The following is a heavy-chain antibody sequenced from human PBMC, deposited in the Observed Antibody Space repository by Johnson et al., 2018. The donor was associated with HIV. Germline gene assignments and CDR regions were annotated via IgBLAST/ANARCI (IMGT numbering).Heavy chain of an antibody. CDR1: GFTFSSYG. CDR2: IRSKTYGGTT. J-gene: IGHJ3*02. D-gene: IGHD3-16*01. Sequence: VQLVESGGGVVQPGRSLRLSCAASGFTFSSYGMHWVRQAPGKGLEWVNLIRSKTYGGTTEDAASVKGRFTISRDDSKSIAYLQMNSLKTEDTAVYYCTRGRGGSDDAFDIWGQGTMVTVSS. CDR3: TRGRGGSDDAFDI. V-gene: IGHV3-49*04.